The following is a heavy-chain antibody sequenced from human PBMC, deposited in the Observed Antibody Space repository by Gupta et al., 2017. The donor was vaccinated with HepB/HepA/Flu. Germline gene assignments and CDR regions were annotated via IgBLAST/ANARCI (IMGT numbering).Heavy chain of an antibody. D-gene: IGHD3-16*02. CDR2: IKSKVNGETT. CDR1: GLTFSNAW. CDR3: TKDRPFTRGGVIVH. V-gene: IGHV3-15*05. J-gene: IGHJ4*02. Sequence: EVQLVESGGGLVKPGGSLRLSCVASGLTFSNAWMTWVRQVPGKGPEWVGRIKSKVNGETTDYAAPVKGRFTISRDDSKNMIYLQMNNLKTEDTAVYYCTKDRPFTRGGVIVHWGQGTLGTVSS.